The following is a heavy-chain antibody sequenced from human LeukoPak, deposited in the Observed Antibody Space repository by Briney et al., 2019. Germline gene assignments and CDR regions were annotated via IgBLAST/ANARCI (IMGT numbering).Heavy chain of an antibody. CDR3: VSNSSSSPWFDP. CDR1: GGSIYSSNYY. CDR2: IYYTGGT. J-gene: IGHJ5*02. V-gene: IGHV4-39*02. Sequence: SETLSLTCTVSGGSIYSSNYYWGWIRQPPGKGLEWIGSIYYTGGTYYNPSLKSRVTISIDTSRNHFSLKLTPVVAADTAMYYCVSNSSSSPWFDPWGQGTLVTVSS. D-gene: IGHD6-6*01.